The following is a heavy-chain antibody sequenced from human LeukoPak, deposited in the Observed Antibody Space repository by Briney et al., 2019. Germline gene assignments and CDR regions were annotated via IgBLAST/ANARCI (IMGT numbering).Heavy chain of an antibody. CDR3: VKGSGTNDYGMDT. V-gene: IGHV3-30*18. CDR2: IEYDGSHQ. CDR1: GFTFNRCG. J-gene: IGHJ6*02. D-gene: IGHD3-10*01. Sequence: PGGSLRVSCAASGFTFNRCGMHWVRQAPGKGLEWVAVIEYDGSHQYYTDSVKGRFTISRDNSKNTVFLQMDSLRAEDTGVYYCVKGSGTNDYGMDTWGQGTTVTVPS.